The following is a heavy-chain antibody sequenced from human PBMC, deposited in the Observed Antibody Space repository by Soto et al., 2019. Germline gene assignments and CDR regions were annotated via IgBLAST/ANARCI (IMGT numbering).Heavy chain of an antibody. V-gene: IGHV1-2*04. Sequence: ASVKVSCKASGYTFTGYYMHWVRQAPGQGLEWMGWINPNSGGTNYAQKFQGWVTMTRDTSISTAYMELSRLRSDDTAVYYCARVGRNDFWSGYYNYFDYWGQGTLVTVSS. CDR1: GYTFTGYY. CDR2: INPNSGGT. CDR3: ARVGRNDFWSGYYNYFDY. J-gene: IGHJ4*02. D-gene: IGHD3-3*01.